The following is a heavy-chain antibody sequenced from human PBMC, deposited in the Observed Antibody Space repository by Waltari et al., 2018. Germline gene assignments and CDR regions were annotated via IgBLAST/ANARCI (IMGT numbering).Heavy chain of an antibody. D-gene: IGHD3-16*01. CDR1: GGSISSYY. CDR3: ARAEGRGSFDY. Sequence: QVQLQESGPGLVKPSETLSRTCTVSGGSISSYYWSWIRQPPGKGLEWIGYIYYSGSTNSNPSLRSRVTISVDTSNTQFSLKLSSVTAADTALYYCARAEGRGSFDYWGQGTLVTVSS. J-gene: IGHJ4*02. CDR2: IYYSGST. V-gene: IGHV4-59*01.